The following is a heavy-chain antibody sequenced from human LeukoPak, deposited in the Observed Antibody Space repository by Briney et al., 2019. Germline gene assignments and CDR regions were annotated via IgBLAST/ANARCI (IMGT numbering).Heavy chain of an antibody. Sequence: SETLSLTCTVSGGSISSYYWSWIRQPAGKGLEWIGRIYTSGSTNYNPSLKSRVTMSVDTSKNQFSLKLSSVTAADTAVYYCARWYYYDSSGYYTYAFDIWGQGTMVTVSS. CDR1: GGSISSYY. J-gene: IGHJ3*02. V-gene: IGHV4-4*07. CDR2: IYTSGST. CDR3: ARWYYYDSSGYYTYAFDI. D-gene: IGHD3-22*01.